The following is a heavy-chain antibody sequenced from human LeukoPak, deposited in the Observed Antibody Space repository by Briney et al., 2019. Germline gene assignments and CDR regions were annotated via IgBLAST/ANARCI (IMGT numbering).Heavy chain of an antibody. D-gene: IGHD1-26*01. J-gene: IGHJ4*02. CDR1: GYTFTGYY. CDR3: ARQDSGSYYSDIDY. Sequence: ASVKVSCKASGYTFTGYYMHWVRQAPGQGLEWMGWINPNSGGTKYAQKFQGRVTMTSDASISTAYLQWSSLKASDTAMYYCARQDSGSYYSDIDYWGQGTLVTVSS. V-gene: IGHV1-2*02. CDR2: INPNSGGT.